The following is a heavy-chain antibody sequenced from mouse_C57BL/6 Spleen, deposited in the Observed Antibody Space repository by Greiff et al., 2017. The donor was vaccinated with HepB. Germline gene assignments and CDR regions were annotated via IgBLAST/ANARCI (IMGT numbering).Heavy chain of an antibody. CDR1: GYAFSSYW. Sequence: QVQLQQSGAELVKPGASVKISCKASGYAFSSYWMNWVKQRPGKGLEWIGQIYPGDGDTNYNGKFKGKATLTADKSSSTAYMQLSSLTSEDSAVYFCARLGFITTVVQYYFDYWGQGTTLTVSS. J-gene: IGHJ2*01. CDR3: ARLGFITTVVQYYFDY. CDR2: IYPGDGDT. V-gene: IGHV1-80*01. D-gene: IGHD1-1*01.